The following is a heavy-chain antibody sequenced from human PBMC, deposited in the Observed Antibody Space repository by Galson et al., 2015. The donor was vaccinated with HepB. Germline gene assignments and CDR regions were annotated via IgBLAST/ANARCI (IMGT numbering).Heavy chain of an antibody. V-gene: IGHV4-39*01. CDR3: ARHGLTTLPPTGAAGYYPPGTLLQEHL. CDR1: GDSIRSTDYK. CDR2: LFYSGRS. Sequence: TLSLTCTVSGDSIRSTDYKWVWIRQPPGKGLEWIGTLFYSGRSNYSPSLTSRVTISADTSRNQLSLRLNFVTAADTAVYYCARHGLTTLPPTGAAGYYPPGTLLQEHLWG. J-gene: IGHJ6*01. D-gene: IGHD1-26*01.